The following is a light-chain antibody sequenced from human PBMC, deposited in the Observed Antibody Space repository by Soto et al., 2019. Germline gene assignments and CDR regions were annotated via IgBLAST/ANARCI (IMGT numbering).Light chain of an antibody. CDR1: QTISNN. V-gene: IGKV3-15*01. CDR3: QQYKNWPPIT. Sequence: EIVMTQSPVTLSVSPGERATLFCRASQTISNNLAWYQQKPGQAPRLLIYGASTRATGVPARFSGSGSGTDFALTIISLQSEDSAVYYCQQYKNWPPITFGQGTRLEIK. J-gene: IGKJ5*01. CDR2: GAS.